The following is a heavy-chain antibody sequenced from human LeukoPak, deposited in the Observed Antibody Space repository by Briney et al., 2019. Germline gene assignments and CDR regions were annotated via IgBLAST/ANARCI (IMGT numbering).Heavy chain of an antibody. V-gene: IGHV1-18*01. CDR2: ISAYNGNT. D-gene: IGHD2-8*01. CDR3: ARDAYCTNGVCYLRY. CDR1: GYTFTSYG. Sequence: ASVKVSCKASGYTFTSYGISWVRQAPGQGLEWMGWISAYNGNTNYAQKLQGRVTMTTDTSTSTAYMELSSLRSDDTAVYYCARDAYCTNGVCYLRYWGQGTLVTVSS. J-gene: IGHJ4*02.